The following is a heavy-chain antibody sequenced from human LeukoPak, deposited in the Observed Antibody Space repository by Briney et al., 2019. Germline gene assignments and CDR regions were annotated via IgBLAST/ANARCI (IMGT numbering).Heavy chain of an antibody. D-gene: IGHD1-26*01. CDR2: IYHSGST. CDR3: ARVRRGSYYSDY. CDR1: GYSISSGYY. J-gene: IGHJ4*02. V-gene: IGHV4-38-2*02. Sequence: SETLFLTCTVSGYSISSGYYWGWIRQPPGKGLEWIGSIYHSGSTYYNPSLKRRVTISVDTSKNQFSLKLSSVTAADTAVYYCARVRRGSYYSDYWGQGTLVTVSS.